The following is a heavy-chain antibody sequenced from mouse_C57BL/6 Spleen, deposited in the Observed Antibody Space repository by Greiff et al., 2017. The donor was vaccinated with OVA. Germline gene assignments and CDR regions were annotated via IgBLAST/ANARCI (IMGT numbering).Heavy chain of an antibody. J-gene: IGHJ4*01. Sequence: VQLQQSGPELVKPGASVKISCKASGYSFTSYYIHWVKQRPGQGLEWIGWIYPGRGNTKYNEKFKGKATLTADTSSSTAYMQLSSLTSEDSAVYYCARVYYGSSSYAMDYWGQGTSVTVSS. D-gene: IGHD1-1*01. CDR3: ARVYYGSSSYAMDY. V-gene: IGHV1-66*01. CDR2: IYPGRGNT. CDR1: GYSFTSYY.